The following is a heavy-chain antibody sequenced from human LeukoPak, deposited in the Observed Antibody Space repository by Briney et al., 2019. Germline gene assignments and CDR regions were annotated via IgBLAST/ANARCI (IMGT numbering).Heavy chain of an antibody. CDR2: IYSGGST. V-gene: IGHV3-53*01. D-gene: IGHD5-24*01. Sequence: PGGSLRLSCAASGFTVSSNYMTWVRQAPGKGLEWVSVIYSGGSTYYADSVKGRLTISRDNYKNKLYLQINNLRPEDTAVYYCSRELYTREGYNSYMDAWGRGTTVTVSS. CDR1: GFTVSSNY. CDR3: SRELYTREGYNSYMDA. J-gene: IGHJ6*03.